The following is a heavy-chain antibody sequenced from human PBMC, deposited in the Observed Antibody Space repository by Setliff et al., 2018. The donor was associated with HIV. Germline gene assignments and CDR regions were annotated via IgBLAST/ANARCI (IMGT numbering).Heavy chain of an antibody. CDR3: ARDGYANGYGYYYFYMDV. D-gene: IGHD5-18*01. Sequence: SETLSLTCTVSGDSISGYYWSWIRQSPGKGLEWIGFIYETGSTYYNPSLKSRVSISIDTSKNQFSLKLSSVTAADTAVYFCARDGYANGYGYYYFYMDVWGKGTTVTVSS. V-gene: IGHV4-59*12. CDR1: GDSISGYY. J-gene: IGHJ6*03. CDR2: IYETGST.